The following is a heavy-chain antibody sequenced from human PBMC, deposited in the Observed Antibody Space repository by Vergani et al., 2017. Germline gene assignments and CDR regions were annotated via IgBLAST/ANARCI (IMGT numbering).Heavy chain of an antibody. CDR3: ARDRRGSLQTHRGYYYDSSGYWLFDP. Sequence: QVQLVQSGAEVKKPGASVKVSCKASGYTFTSYYMHWVRQAPGQGLEWMGIINPSGGSTSYAQKFQGRVTMTRDTSTSTVYMELSSLRSEDTAVYYCARDRRGSLQTHRGYYYDSSGYWLFDPWGQGTLVTVSS. J-gene: IGHJ5*02. D-gene: IGHD3-22*01. V-gene: IGHV1-46*01. CDR2: INPSGGST. CDR1: GYTFTSYY.